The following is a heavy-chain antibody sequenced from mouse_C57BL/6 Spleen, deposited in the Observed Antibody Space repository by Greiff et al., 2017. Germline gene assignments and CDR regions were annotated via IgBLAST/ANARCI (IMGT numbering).Heavy chain of an antibody. CDR1: GYAFSSSW. CDR3: ARLTTVVAPFDY. D-gene: IGHD1-1*01. V-gene: IGHV1-82*01. Sequence: VQLKESGPELVKPGASVKISCKASGYAFSSSWMNWVKQRPGKGLEWIGRIYPGDGDTNYNGKFKGKATLTADKSSSTAYMQLSSLTSEDSAVYFCARLTTVVAPFDYWGQGTTLTVSS. CDR2: IYPGDGDT. J-gene: IGHJ2*01.